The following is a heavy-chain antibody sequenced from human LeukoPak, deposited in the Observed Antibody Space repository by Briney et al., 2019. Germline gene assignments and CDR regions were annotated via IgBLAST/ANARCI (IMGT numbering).Heavy chain of an antibody. Sequence: ASVKVSCKASGYTFTNHTMNWVRQAPGQGLEWRGWINTNTGNPTYAQGFTGRFVFSLDTSVSTAYLQISSLKAEDTAVYYCARDLPELWFGELCSIFDYWGQGTLVTVSS. CDR2: INTNTGNP. V-gene: IGHV7-4-1*02. CDR3: ARDLPELWFGELCSIFDY. D-gene: IGHD3-10*01. CDR1: GYTFTNHT. J-gene: IGHJ4*02.